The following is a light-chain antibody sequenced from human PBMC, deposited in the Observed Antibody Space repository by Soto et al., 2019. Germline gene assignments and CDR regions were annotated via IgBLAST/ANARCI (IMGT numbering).Light chain of an antibody. J-gene: IGLJ3*02. V-gene: IGLV1-40*01. CDR1: SSNIGAGYD. CDR3: QSYDNRLSGGV. Sequence: QSVLTQPPSVSGAPGQGVTISCTGSSSNIGAGYDVHWYQQLPGTAPKLLIYGNSNRPSGVPDRFSGSKSGTSTSLAITGLQAEDEADYYCQSYDNRLSGGVFGGGTKLTVL. CDR2: GNS.